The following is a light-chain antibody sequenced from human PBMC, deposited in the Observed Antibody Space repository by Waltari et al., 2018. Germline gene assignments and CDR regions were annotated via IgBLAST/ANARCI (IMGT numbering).Light chain of an antibody. CDR1: SGHSSYA. CDR3: QTWGTGILV. V-gene: IGLV4-69*01. J-gene: IGLJ1*01. Sequence: QLVLTQSPSASASLGASVKLTCTLSSGHSSYAFAWHQQQPEKGPRYLMKLNSDGSHSKGDGIPDRFSGSSSGAERYLTISSLQSEDEADYYCQTWGTGILVFGTGTKVTVL. CDR2: LNSDGSH.